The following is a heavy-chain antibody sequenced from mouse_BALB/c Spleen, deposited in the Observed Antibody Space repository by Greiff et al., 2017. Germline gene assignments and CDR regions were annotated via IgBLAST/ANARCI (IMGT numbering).Heavy chain of an antibody. Sequence: EVQLQQSGPELVKPGASVKMSCKASGYTFTSYVMHWVKQKPGQGLEWIGYINPYNDGTKYNEKFKGKATLTTDKSSSTAYMELSSLTSEDSAVYYCARYDYDYDDGAWFAYWGQGTLVTVSA. V-gene: IGHV1-14*01. D-gene: IGHD2-4*01. CDR1: GYTFTSYV. J-gene: IGHJ3*01. CDR3: ARYDYDYDDGAWFAY. CDR2: INPYNDGT.